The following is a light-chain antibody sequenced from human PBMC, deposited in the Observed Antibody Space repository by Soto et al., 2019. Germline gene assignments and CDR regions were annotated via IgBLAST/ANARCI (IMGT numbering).Light chain of an antibody. CDR2: WAS. J-gene: IGKJ4*01. CDR3: QQYYSTPRST. V-gene: IGKV4-1*01. CDR1: QSVLYSSNNKNY. Sequence: DIVMTQSPDSLAVSLGERATINCKSSQSVLYSSNNKNYLAWYQQKPGQPPKLLIYWASTQESGVPDRFSGSGSGTDFTLTISSLQAEDVAVYYCQQYYSTPRSTFGGGTKVEIK.